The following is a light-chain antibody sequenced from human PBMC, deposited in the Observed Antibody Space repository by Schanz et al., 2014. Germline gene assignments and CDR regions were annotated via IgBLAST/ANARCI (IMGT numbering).Light chain of an antibody. CDR2: GAS. Sequence: EIVLTQSPGTLSLSPGGRATLSCRASQSVTSNYFAWYQQKPGQAPRLLIYGASSRANGIPDRFSGSGSGTDFILTISRLEPEDFATYYCLQDYNYPRTFGQGTKVEIK. V-gene: IGKV3-20*01. CDR1: QSVTSNY. CDR3: LQDYNYPRT. J-gene: IGKJ1*01.